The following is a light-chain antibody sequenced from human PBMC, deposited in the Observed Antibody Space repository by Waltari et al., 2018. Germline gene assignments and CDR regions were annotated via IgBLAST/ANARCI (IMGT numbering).Light chain of an antibody. CDR3: CSYASTDSYV. CDR1: SSDVGSYNA. J-gene: IGLJ1*01. CDR2: EVT. V-gene: IGLV2-23*02. Sequence: QSALTQPASVSGSPGQSITISCTGTSSDVGSYNAVSWYQNHPGKAPKLMIYEVTKRPSGISYRFSGSKSGNTASLTISGLQAEDEADYYCCSYASTDSYVFGTGTKVTVL.